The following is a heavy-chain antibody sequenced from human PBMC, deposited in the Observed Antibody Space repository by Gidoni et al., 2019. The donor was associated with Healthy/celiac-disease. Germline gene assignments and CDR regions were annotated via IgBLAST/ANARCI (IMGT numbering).Heavy chain of an antibody. V-gene: IGHV1-8*01. CDR1: GYTFTSYD. J-gene: IGHJ6*02. D-gene: IGHD3-3*01. CDR2: MNPNSGNT. CDR3: ARLSVLEWSSYYYYGMDV. Sequence: QVQLVQSGAEVKKPGASVKVSCKASGYTFTSYDINWVRQATGQGLEWMGWMNPNSGNTGYAQKFQGRVTMTRNTSISTAYMELSSLRSEDTAVYYCARLSVLEWSSYYYYGMDVWGQGTTVTVSS.